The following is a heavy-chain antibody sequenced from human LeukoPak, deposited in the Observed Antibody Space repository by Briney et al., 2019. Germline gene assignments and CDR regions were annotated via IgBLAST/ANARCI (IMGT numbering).Heavy chain of an antibody. CDR1: GASISSSDRH. J-gene: IGHJ2*01. CDR2: IYYSGNT. Sequence: SETLSLTCTVSGASISSSDRHWGWIRQPPGKGLEWIGYIYYSGNTNYNPSLKSRLTISIDTSKNQFSLKLSSVTAADTAVYYCARVYYSSSYDYWYFNLWGRGTLVTVSS. V-gene: IGHV4-61*08. D-gene: IGHD6-13*01. CDR3: ARVYYSSSYDYWYFNL.